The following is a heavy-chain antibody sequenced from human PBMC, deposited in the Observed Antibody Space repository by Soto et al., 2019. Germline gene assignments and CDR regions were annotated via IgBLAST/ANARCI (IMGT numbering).Heavy chain of an antibody. CDR1: GFTFSSYG. J-gene: IGHJ3*02. D-gene: IGHD3-22*01. V-gene: IGHV3-33*01. Sequence: QVQLVESGGGVVQPGRSLRLSCAASGFTFSSYGMHWVRQAPGKGLEWVAVIWYDGSNKYYADSVKGRFTISRDNSKNTLYLQMNSLRAEDTAVYYCASGTMNHDAFDIWGQGTMVTVSS. CDR3: ASGTMNHDAFDI. CDR2: IWYDGSNK.